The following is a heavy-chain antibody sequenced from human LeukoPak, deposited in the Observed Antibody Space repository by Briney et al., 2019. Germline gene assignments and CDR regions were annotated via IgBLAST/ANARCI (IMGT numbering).Heavy chain of an antibody. V-gene: IGHV4-39*07. CDR3: VRAGGPYYDILTGYYIPAYY. Sequence: SETLSLTCTVSGGSISSSSYYWGWIRQPPGKGLEWIGSIYYSGSTYYNPSLKSRVTISVDTSKNQFSLKLSSVTAADTAVYYCVRAGGPYYDILTGYYIPAYYWGQGTLVTVSS. D-gene: IGHD3-9*01. J-gene: IGHJ4*02. CDR2: IYYSGST. CDR1: GGSISSSSYY.